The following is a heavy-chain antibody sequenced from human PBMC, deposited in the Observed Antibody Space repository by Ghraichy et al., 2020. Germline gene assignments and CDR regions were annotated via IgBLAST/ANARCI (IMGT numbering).Heavy chain of an antibody. CDR2: IIPIFGTA. J-gene: IGHJ6*02. V-gene: IGHV1-69*13. D-gene: IGHD4-23*01. CDR1: GGTFSSYA. CDR3: ARSPVVTPNYYYYGMDV. Sequence: SVKVSCKASGGTFSSYAISWVRQAPGQGLEWMGGIIPIFGTANYAQKFQGRVTITADESTSTAYMELSSLRSEDTAVYYCARSPVVTPNYYYYGMDVWGQGTTVTVSS.